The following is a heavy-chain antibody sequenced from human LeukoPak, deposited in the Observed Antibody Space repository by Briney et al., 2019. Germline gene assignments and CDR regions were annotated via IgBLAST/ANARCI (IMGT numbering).Heavy chain of an antibody. Sequence: SETLSLTCTVSSGSISSYYWSWIRQPPGKGLEWIGYIYYSGSTNYNPSLKSRVTISVDTSKNQFSLKLSSVTAADTAMYYCARDDLQLVRRLGRNTEYYYYYYMDVWGKGTTVTVSS. D-gene: IGHD6-13*01. CDR3: ARDDLQLVRRLGRNTEYYYYYYMDV. CDR1: SGSISSYY. J-gene: IGHJ6*03. CDR2: IYYSGST. V-gene: IGHV4-59*01.